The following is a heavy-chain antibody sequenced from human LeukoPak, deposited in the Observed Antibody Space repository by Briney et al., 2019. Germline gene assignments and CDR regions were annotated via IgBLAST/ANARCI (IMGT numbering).Heavy chain of an antibody. V-gene: IGHV3-53*01. CDR3: ARVGWRGYYFDY. D-gene: IGHD2-15*01. J-gene: IGHJ4*02. CDR2: IYSGGST. Sequence: GGSLRLSCAASGFTVSSNYMSWVRQAPGKGLEWVLVIYSGGSTYYADSVKGRFTISRDNSKNTLYLQMNSLRAEDTAVYYCARVGWRGYYFDYWGQGTLVTVSS. CDR1: GFTVSSNY.